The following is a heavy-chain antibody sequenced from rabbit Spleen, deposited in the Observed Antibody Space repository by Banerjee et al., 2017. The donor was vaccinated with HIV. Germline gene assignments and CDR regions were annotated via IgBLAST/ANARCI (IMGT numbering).Heavy chain of an antibody. V-gene: IGHV1S47*01. CDR3: ARGPPYAGYTTYGYVYFNL. J-gene: IGHJ4*01. Sequence: QEQLVESGGGLVQPGGSLKLSCKASGFDFSNYGVSWVRQAPGKGLEWIGYIDPVFGSTYYANWVNGRFTISSDNAQNTLYLQLKSLTAADTATYFCARGPPYAGYTTYGYVYFNLWGQGTLVTVS. CDR1: GFDFSNYG. CDR2: IDPVFGST. D-gene: IGHD7-1*01.